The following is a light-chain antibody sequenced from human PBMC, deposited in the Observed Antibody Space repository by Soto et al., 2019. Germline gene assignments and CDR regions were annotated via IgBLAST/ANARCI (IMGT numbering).Light chain of an antibody. J-gene: IGLJ2*01. CDR2: EVS. Sequence: QSALTQPGSVSGSPGQSITISCTGTSSDVGGYNYVSWYQQHPGKAPKLMIYEVSNRPSGVSNRFSGSKSGNTASLTISGLQPEDEADYYCSSYTSNSTLVVFGGGTKLTVL. CDR1: SSDVGGYNY. CDR3: SSYTSNSTLVV. V-gene: IGLV2-14*01.